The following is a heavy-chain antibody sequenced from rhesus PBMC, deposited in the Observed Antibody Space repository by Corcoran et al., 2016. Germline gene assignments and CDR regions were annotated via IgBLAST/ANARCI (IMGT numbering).Heavy chain of an antibody. CDR1: GYSFTSYW. CDR2: IDPSDSDT. J-gene: IGHJ2*01. CDR3: ATTLTVTTSWYFDL. Sequence: EVQLVQSGAEVKRPGESLKISCKTSGYSFTSYWISWVRQMPGKGLEWMGAIDPSDSDTRYNPSFQGQVTISADKSISTAYLQWSRLKASDTATYYCATTLTVTTSWYFDLWGPGTPITISS. V-gene: IGHV5-20*01. D-gene: IGHD4-23*01.